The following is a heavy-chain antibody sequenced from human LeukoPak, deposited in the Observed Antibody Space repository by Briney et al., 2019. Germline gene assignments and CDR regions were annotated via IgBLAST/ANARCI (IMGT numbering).Heavy chain of an antibody. D-gene: IGHD3-3*01. Sequence: PGGSLRLSCAASGFTFSTYDMSWVRQAPGKGLEWVSAISGSGGSTYYADSVKGRFTISRDNSKNTLYLQMNSLRAEDTAVYYCAKGSGYYGPTFDYWGQGTLVTVSS. V-gene: IGHV3-23*01. CDR3: AKGSGYYGPTFDY. CDR1: GFTFSTYD. J-gene: IGHJ4*02. CDR2: ISGSGGST.